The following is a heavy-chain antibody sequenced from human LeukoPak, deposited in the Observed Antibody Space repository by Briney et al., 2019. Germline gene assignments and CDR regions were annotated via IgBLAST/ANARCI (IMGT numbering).Heavy chain of an antibody. J-gene: IGHJ4*02. CDR3: AKDITLNYGSGSYSDY. CDR2: ISSDGVNK. CDR1: GFTFSSYG. V-gene: IGHV3-30*18. Sequence: GSLRLSCAASGFTFSSYGMHWVRQAPGKGLEWVAVISSDGVNKYSADSVKGRFTISRDNSKNTLYLQMNSLRAEDTAVYYCAKDITLNYGSGSYSDYWGQGTLVTVSS. D-gene: IGHD3-10*01.